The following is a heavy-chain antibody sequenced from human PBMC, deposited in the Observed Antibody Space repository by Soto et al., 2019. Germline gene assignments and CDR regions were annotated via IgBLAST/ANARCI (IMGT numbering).Heavy chain of an antibody. CDR3: ERQSYLRYGYVTFDF. D-gene: IGHD3-16*02. CDR1: GDSIASAPYY. V-gene: IGHV4-39*01. Sequence: SETLSLTCTVSGDSIASAPYYWGWVRQPPGKGLEWIGGISHSGSNFYSPALKSRLTLSVDTSRNQFSLRLSSVTAADTAFYYCERQSYLRYGYVTFDFWGQGTLVTVSS. CDR2: ISHSGSN. J-gene: IGHJ4*02.